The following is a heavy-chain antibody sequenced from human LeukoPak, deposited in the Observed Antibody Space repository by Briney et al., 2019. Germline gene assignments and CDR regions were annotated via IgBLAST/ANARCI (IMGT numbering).Heavy chain of an antibody. CDR1: GFTFSSYA. V-gene: IGHV3-23*01. Sequence: GGSLRLSCAASGFTFSSYAMSWVRQAPGKGLEWVSGISDSGGSTYYADSVKGRFTISRDNSKKTLYLQMNSLRAEDTAVYYCAKGQRQWLEGADYWGQGTLVTVSS. CDR2: ISDSGGST. D-gene: IGHD6-19*01. CDR3: AKGQRQWLEGADY. J-gene: IGHJ4*02.